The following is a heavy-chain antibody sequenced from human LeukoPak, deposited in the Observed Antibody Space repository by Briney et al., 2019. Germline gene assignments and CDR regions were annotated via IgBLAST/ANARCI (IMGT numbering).Heavy chain of an antibody. CDR3: TRDAAPSLPTAYFDY. V-gene: IGHV3-21*01. D-gene: IGHD6-6*01. CDR1: GFTFSTSA. CDR2: INSIMSHI. Sequence: GGSLRLSCAASGFTFSTSAMSWVRQVPGQGLQWVSSINSIMSHIYYAASVRGGCTISRDTARNSVYLQMNSSSAQDTAVYYFTRDAAPSLPTAYFDYWGQGTLVTVPS. J-gene: IGHJ4*02.